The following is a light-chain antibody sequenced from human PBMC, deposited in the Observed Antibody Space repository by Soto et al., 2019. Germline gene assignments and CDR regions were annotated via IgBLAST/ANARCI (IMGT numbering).Light chain of an antibody. CDR3: CSYAGSYFYV. CDR2: EGS. Sequence: PVLTQPASVSGSPGQSITISCTGTSRNVGSYNLVSWYQQLPGKAPKLMIYEGSERPSGVSNRFSGSKSGNTASLTISGLQAEDEADYYCCSYAGSYFYVFGTGTKVTDL. V-gene: IGLV2-23*01. J-gene: IGLJ1*01. CDR1: SRNVGSYNL.